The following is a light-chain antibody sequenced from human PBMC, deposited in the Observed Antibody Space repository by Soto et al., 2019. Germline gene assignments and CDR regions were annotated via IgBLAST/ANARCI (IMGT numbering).Light chain of an antibody. CDR3: QQSYTPYT. V-gene: IGKV1-39*01. CDR1: QSISSY. Sequence: DIQMTQSPSSLSASVGDRVIITCRASQSISSYLNWYQQKPGKAPKLLIYAASSLQSGVPSRFSGSGSGTDFTLTISSLQPEDFATYYCQQSYTPYTFGQGTKLEIK. CDR2: AAS. J-gene: IGKJ2*01.